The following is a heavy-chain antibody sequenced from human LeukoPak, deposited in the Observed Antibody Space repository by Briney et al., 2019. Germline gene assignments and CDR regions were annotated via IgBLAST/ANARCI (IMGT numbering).Heavy chain of an antibody. CDR3: ARVATMVRVPLDALDI. CDR2: ISRSGSTR. CDR1: GFTFSACE. D-gene: IGHD3-10*01. J-gene: IGHJ3*02. Sequence: TGGSLRLSCALSGFTFSACELTWVRQAPGKGLEWVSYISRSGSTRYYADSVKGRFTISRDNAKNSLYLQMNSLRAEDTAVYYCARVATMVRVPLDALDIWGQGTMVSVSS. V-gene: IGHV3-48*03.